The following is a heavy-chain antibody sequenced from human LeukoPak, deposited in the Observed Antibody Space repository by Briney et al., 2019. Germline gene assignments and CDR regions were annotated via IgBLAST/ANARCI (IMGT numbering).Heavy chain of an antibody. CDR1: GFTFSSYS. Sequence: GGSLRLSCAASGFTFSSYSMNWVRQAPGKGLEWVSSISSSSSYIYYADSVKGRFTISRDNAKNSLYLQMNSLRAEDTAVYYCARVVWFGELPQAFDIWGQGTMVTVSS. J-gene: IGHJ3*02. CDR3: ARVVWFGELPQAFDI. V-gene: IGHV3-21*01. D-gene: IGHD3-10*01. CDR2: ISSSSSYI.